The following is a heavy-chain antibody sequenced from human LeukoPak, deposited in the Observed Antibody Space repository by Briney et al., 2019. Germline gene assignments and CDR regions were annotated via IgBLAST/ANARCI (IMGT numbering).Heavy chain of an antibody. CDR2: NRCGGGAT. Sequence: GGSLRLSCAASGFTVSSNYMSWVRQSPGRGVGRVPSNRCGGGATVCTDVAGGRFHVFRDDYKNRLYVQMNSLRSEDSAVYFCGRDPNGDYVGAFEFWGQGTLVTVSS. J-gene: IGHJ3*01. CDR3: GRDPNGDYVGAFEF. D-gene: IGHD4-17*01. V-gene: IGHV3-23*01. CDR1: GFTVSSNY.